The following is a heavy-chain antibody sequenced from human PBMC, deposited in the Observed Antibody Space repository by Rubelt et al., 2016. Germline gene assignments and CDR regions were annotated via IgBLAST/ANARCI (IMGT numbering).Heavy chain of an antibody. D-gene: IGHD2-2*01. J-gene: IGHJ6*02. Sequence: EERLFESGGDLVQPGGSLRLSSAASGFTFSNHGMSCVRQTPGHGLESVSVLSGDAGSTHYTDSVTGRFTISRDKSRNTLYIQRTDLSAEGSAIYYCATVAYAYYQGMDVWGQGTTVTVSS. CDR3: ATVAYAYYQGMDV. CDR1: GFTFSNHG. V-gene: IGHV3-23*01. CDR2: LSGDAGST.